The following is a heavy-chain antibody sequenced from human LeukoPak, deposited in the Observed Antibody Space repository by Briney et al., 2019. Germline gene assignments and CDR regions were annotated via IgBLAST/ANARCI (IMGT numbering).Heavy chain of an antibody. CDR3: ARVSSGATTVDY. CDR1: GVSISSSNW. D-gene: IGHD1-26*01. Sequence: SETLSLTCAVSGVSISSSNWWSWVRQPPGKGLEWIGEIYHSGSTNYNPSLKSRVTISVDKSKNQFSLKLSSVAAADTAVYYCARVSSGATTVDYWGQGTLVTVSS. V-gene: IGHV4-4*02. J-gene: IGHJ4*02. CDR2: IYHSGST.